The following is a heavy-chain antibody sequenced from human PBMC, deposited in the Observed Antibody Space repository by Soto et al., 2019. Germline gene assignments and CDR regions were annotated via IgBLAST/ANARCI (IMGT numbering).Heavy chain of an antibody. CDR1: GGTFSSYA. V-gene: IGHV1-69*13. CDR2: IIPIFGTA. Sequence: ASVKVSCKASGGTFSSYAISWVRQAPGQGLEWMGGIIPIFGTANYAQKFQGRVTITADESTSTAYMELSSLRSEDTAVYYCARRIAVAGHFDYWGQGTLVTVSS. CDR3: ARRIAVAGHFDY. J-gene: IGHJ4*02. D-gene: IGHD6-19*01.